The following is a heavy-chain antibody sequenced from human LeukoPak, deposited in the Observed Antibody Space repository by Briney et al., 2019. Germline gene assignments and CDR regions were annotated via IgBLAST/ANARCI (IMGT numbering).Heavy chain of an antibody. CDR1: AFTFSRYA. D-gene: IGHD5-12*01. CDR3: AKNAIRVDGIIDY. J-gene: IGHJ4*02. Sequence: GGSLTLSCAASAFTFSRYATSCVPDAPGKGLEGVSATCGSGGSTYYADSVKGRFTISRDNSKNTPYLQMNSLRAEDTAVYYCAKNAIRVDGIIDYWGQGNLVTVSS. V-gene: IGHV3-23*01. CDR2: TCGSGGST.